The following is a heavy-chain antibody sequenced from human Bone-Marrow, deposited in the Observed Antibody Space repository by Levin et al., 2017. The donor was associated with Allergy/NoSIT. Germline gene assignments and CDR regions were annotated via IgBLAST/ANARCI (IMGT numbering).Heavy chain of an antibody. CDR1: GGIFSTHS. Sequence: GGSLRLSCKASGGIFSTHSLSWVRQAPGQGLEWMGRIIPMFGIANYAQKFQGRVTITADKSTSTAYMDLSSLTSEDTAVYYCARLRLAAPQGTRDVDSDYWGQGTLVTVSS. D-gene: IGHD3/OR15-3a*01. V-gene: IGHV1-69*02. CDR3: ARLRLAAPQGTRDVDSDY. J-gene: IGHJ4*02. CDR2: IIPMFGIA.